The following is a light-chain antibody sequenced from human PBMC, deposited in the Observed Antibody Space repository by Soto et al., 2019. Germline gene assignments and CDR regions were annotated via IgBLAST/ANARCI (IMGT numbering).Light chain of an antibody. CDR3: QQHDGSPST. V-gene: IGKV3-20*01. Sequence: IVLTQSPGTLSLSPGERATLSCRASESVPSNFLAWYQQKPGQAPRLLIYGASSRATGIPDRFSGSGAGTDFTLTISRLEPEDFAVFYCQQHDGSPSTFGQGTRLEIK. CDR2: GAS. J-gene: IGKJ5*01. CDR1: ESVPSNF.